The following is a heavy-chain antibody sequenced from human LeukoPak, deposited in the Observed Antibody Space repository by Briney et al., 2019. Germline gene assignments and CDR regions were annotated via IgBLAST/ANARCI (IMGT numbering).Heavy chain of an antibody. J-gene: IGHJ4*02. CDR1: GGSISSYY. V-gene: IGHV4-59*08. D-gene: IGHD6-19*01. CDR3: ARVQIAVAANPFDY. Sequence: PSETLSLTCTVSGGSISSYYWSWIRQPPGKGLEWIGYIYYSGSTNYNPSLKSRVTISVDTSKNQFSLKLSSVTAADTAVYYCARVQIAVAANPFDYWGQGTLVTVSS. CDR2: IYYSGST.